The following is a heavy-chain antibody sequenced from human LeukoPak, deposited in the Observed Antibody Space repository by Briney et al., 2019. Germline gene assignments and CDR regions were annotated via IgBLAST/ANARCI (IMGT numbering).Heavy chain of an antibody. D-gene: IGHD6-25*01. CDR3: AKGPPYSSAQYIDY. V-gene: IGHV3-30*18. Sequence: GRSLRLSCAASGFTFSNYGMHWVRQAPGKGLEWVAVISYDGSNKYYADSVKGRFTISRDNSKSTLYLQMNSLRAEDTAVYYCAKGPPYSSAQYIDYWGQGTLVTVSS. CDR1: GFTFSNYG. J-gene: IGHJ4*02. CDR2: ISYDGSNK.